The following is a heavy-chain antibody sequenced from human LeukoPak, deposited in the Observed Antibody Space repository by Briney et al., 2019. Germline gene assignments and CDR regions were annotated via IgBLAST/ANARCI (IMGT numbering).Heavy chain of an antibody. J-gene: IGHJ4*02. D-gene: IGHD6-25*01. V-gene: IGHV3-48*03. CDR3: AREYTSGHFDY. CDR1: GFTFSTYE. CDR2: ISSSGNTI. Sequence: GGSLRLSCAASGFTFSTYEMQWVRQAPGKGLEWVSYISSSGNTIYYADFVKGRFTMSRDNANNSLYLQMNSLRAEDTAVYYCAREYTSGHFDYWGQGTLVTVSS.